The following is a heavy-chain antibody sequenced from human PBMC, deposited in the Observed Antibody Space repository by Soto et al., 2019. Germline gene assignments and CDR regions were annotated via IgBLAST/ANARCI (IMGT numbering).Heavy chain of an antibody. CDR2: IDHSGIT. D-gene: IGHD3-3*02. J-gene: IGHJ4*02. Sequence: SETLSLTCAVSGASFSGFYWSWIRQSPGKGLEWIGGIDHSGITNHNTALKSRATLSVDTSKTQFSLKLRSVTAADTAVYYGARGVSVTLAVQGRATDKNYFDSWSQGTLVTVSS. CDR3: ARGVSVTLAVQGRATDKNYFDS. V-gene: IGHV4-34*04. CDR1: GASFSGFY.